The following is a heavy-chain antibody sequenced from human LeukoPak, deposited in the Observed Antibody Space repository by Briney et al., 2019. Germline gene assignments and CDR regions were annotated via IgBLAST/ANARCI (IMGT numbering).Heavy chain of an antibody. CDR3: ARAHPDYGDSLWFDP. J-gene: IGHJ5*02. D-gene: IGHD4-17*01. Sequence: GGPLRLSCAASGFTFSSYWMSWVRQAPGKGLEWVANIKQDGSEKYYVDSVKGRFTISRDNAKNSLYLQMNSLRAEDTAVYYCARAHPDYGDSLWFDPWGQGTLVTVSS. V-gene: IGHV3-7*01. CDR1: GFTFSSYW. CDR2: IKQDGSEK.